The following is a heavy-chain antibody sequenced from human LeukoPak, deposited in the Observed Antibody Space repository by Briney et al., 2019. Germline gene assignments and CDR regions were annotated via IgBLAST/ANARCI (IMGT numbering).Heavy chain of an antibody. Sequence: GASVKVSCKASGYTFTSYTMNWVRQAPGQGLEWMGWINPNSGGTNYAQKFQGRVTMTRDTSISTAYMELSRLRSDDTAVYYCARGSDDQGSYGGWFDPWGQGTLVTVSS. CDR1: GYTFTSYT. CDR2: INPNSGGT. J-gene: IGHJ5*02. CDR3: ARGSDDQGSYGGWFDP. V-gene: IGHV1-2*02. D-gene: IGHD3-10*01.